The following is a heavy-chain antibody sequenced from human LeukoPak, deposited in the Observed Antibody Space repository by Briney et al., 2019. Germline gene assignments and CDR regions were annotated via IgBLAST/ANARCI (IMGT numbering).Heavy chain of an antibody. CDR1: GGSISSYY. J-gene: IGHJ6*03. Sequence: KPSETLSLTCTVSGGSISSYYWSWIRQPPGKGLEWIGYIYYSGSTNYNPSLKSRVTISIDTSKKQFSLKLSSVTAADTAVYYCASSSPDTVLGYYYYYMDVWGKGTTVTVSS. D-gene: IGHD5-18*01. V-gene: IGHV4-59*12. CDR2: IYYSGST. CDR3: ASSSPDTVLGYYYYYMDV.